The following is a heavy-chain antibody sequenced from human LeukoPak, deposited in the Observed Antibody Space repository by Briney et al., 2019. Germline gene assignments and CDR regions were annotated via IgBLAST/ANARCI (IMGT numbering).Heavy chain of an antibody. Sequence: GGSLRLSCAASGFTFSGSAMHWVRQASGNGLEWVGRIRSKANSYATAYAASVKGRFTISRDDSKNTAYLQMNSLKTEDTAVYYCARIVGTSSDYWGQGTLVTVSS. D-gene: IGHD1-26*01. V-gene: IGHV3-73*01. CDR1: GFTFSGSA. CDR2: IRSKANSYAT. J-gene: IGHJ4*02. CDR3: ARIVGTSSDY.